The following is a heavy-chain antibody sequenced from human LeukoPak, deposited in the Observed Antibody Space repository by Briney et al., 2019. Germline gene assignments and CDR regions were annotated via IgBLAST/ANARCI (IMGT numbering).Heavy chain of an antibody. CDR1: GFTFSRYA. V-gene: IGHV3-30-3*01. Sequence: GGSLRLSCAASGFTFSRYAMHWARQAPGKGLEWVAVTSYDESNKEFADSVKGRFTISRDNSKNTLYLGLNSLRADDTAVYYCARHGGWLQFFDYWGQGTLVTVSA. CDR2: TSYDESNK. J-gene: IGHJ4*02. CDR3: ARHGGWLQFFDY. D-gene: IGHD5-24*01.